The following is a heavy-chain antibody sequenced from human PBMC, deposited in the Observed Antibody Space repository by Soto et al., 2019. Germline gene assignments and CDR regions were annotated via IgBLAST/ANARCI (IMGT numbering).Heavy chain of an antibody. CDR1: GGSISSSGYY. CDR3: ARQFSVYGDYGRYFDF. D-gene: IGHD4-17*01. J-gene: IGHJ4*02. Sequence: QLQLPESGPGLVKPSETLYLTCTVSGGSISSSGYYWGWIRQPPGKGLEWIGTIYYSGSTYYNPSLKSRVTISVDTSKNQFSLKLSSVTAADTAVYYCARQFSVYGDYGRYFDFWGQGTLVTVSS. V-gene: IGHV4-39*01. CDR2: IYYSGST.